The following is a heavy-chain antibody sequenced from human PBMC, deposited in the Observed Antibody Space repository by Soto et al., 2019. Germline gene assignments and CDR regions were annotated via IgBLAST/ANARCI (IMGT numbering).Heavy chain of an antibody. J-gene: IGHJ6*02. CDR3: GRVAYGDYGVDV. V-gene: IGHV1-69*01. D-gene: IGHD4-17*01. Sequence: QVQLVQSGAEVKKPASSVKVSCKASGDTFSRYAISWVRQAPGQGLEWMGGIIPTFGTPNYAQKFQGRVTIIADESTSTVYMAVSTLTSEDTAMYYCGRVAYGDYGVDVWGQGTTVTVSS. CDR1: GDTFSRYA. CDR2: IIPTFGTP.